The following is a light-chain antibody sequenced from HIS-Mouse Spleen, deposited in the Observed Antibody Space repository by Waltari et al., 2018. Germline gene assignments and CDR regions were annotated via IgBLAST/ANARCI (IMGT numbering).Light chain of an antibody. V-gene: IGKV1-33*01. Sequence: DIQMTQSPSSLSASVGDRVTTTCQASQAISNYLNWYQQKPGKAPKLLIYDASNLETGVPSRFSGSGSGTDFTFAISSLQPEDIATYYCQQYDNLPPYTFGQGTKLEIK. CDR3: QQYDNLPPYT. J-gene: IGKJ2*01. CDR1: QAISNY. CDR2: DAS.